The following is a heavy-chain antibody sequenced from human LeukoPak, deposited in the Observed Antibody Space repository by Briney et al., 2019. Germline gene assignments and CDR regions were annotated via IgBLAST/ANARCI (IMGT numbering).Heavy chain of an antibody. CDR2: ISSSGSTI. V-gene: IGHV3-48*03. CDR1: GFTFSSYE. J-gene: IGHJ6*03. CDR3: ARDSSGYYHGAYYYYMDV. Sequence: HTGGSLRLSCAASGFTFSSYEMNWVRQAPGKGLEWASYISSSGSTIYYADSVKGRFTISRDNAKNLLYLQMNSLRAEDTAVYYCARDSSGYYHGAYYYYMDVWGKGTTVTVSS. D-gene: IGHD3-22*01.